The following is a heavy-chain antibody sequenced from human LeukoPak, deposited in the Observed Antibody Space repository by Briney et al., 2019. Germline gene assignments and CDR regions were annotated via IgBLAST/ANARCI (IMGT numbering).Heavy chain of an antibody. V-gene: IGHV4-31*03. CDR3: ARADRGVIDY. J-gene: IGHJ4*02. CDR2: IYYSGST. D-gene: IGHD3-10*01. CDR1: GGSISSGGYY. Sequence: SETLSLTCTVSGGSISSGGYYWSWLRQHPGTGLEWIGYIYYSGSTYYNPSLKSRVTISVDTSKNQFSLKLSSVTAADTAVYYCARADRGVIDYWGQGTLVTVSS.